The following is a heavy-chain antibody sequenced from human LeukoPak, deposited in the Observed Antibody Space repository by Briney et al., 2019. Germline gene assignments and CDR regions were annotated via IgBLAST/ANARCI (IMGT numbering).Heavy chain of an antibody. V-gene: IGHV4-39*07. Sequence: SSETLSLTCTVSGGSISSNYYYWGWIRQPPGKGLEWVENTYYSGSTYYNPSLRSRVTISIDTSKNQFSLKVKSVTAADTAVYYCASASGLNDAFDIWGQGTMVIVSS. CDR3: ASASGLNDAFDI. D-gene: IGHD6-19*01. CDR1: GGSISSNYYY. J-gene: IGHJ3*02. CDR2: TYYSGST.